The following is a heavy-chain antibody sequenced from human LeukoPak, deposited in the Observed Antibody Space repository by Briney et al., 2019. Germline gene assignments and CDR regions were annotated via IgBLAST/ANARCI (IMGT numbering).Heavy chain of an antibody. Sequence: PSETLSLTCSVSGGSISNYYWSWIRQPPGKGLEWIGYIYYSGSTNYNPSLKSRVTILVDTSKNLFSLKLSSVTAADTALYYCARDGYSGSDALWGQGTLVTVSS. CDR3: ARDGYSGSDAL. CDR1: GGSISNYY. J-gene: IGHJ4*02. D-gene: IGHD5-12*01. V-gene: IGHV4-59*01. CDR2: IYYSGST.